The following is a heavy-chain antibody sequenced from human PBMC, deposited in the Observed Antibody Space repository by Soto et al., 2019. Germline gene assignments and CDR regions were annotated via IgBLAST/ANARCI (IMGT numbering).Heavy chain of an antibody. Sequence: EVQLVESGGGLVQRGGSLRLSCAASGFTVSSNYMNWVRQAPGKGLEWVAVIYSGGEAYYADSVKGRFTISRDDSKNTVYLQMNSLSAEDTAVYYCAREKGDVMLHVGAFDIWGQGTMVTVSS. CDR2: IYSGGEA. CDR1: GFTVSSNY. V-gene: IGHV3-66*01. J-gene: IGHJ3*02. CDR3: AREKGDVMLHVGAFDI. D-gene: IGHD2-8*01.